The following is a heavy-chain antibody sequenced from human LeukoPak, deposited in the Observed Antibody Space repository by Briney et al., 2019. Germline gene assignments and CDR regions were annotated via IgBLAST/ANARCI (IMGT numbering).Heavy chain of an antibody. Sequence: GESLKISCKGSGYSFTSYWIGWVRQMSGKGLEWMGIIYPGDSDTRYSPSFQGQVTISADKSISTAYLQWSSLKASDTAMYYCARAGDYGDYYYYGMDVWGQGTTVTVSS. V-gene: IGHV5-51*01. CDR2: IYPGDSDT. CDR1: GYSFTSYW. D-gene: IGHD4-17*01. J-gene: IGHJ6*02. CDR3: ARAGDYGDYYYYGMDV.